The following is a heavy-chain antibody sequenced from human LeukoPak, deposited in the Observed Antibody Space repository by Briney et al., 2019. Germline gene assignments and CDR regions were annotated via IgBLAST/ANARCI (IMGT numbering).Heavy chain of an antibody. CDR2: ISSSSSYI. CDR1: GFTFSSYS. V-gene: IGHV3-21*01. Sequence: SGGSLRLSCAASGFTFSSYSMNWVRQAPGKGLEWVSSISSSSSYIYYADSVKGRFTISRDNAKNSLYLQMNSLRAEDTAVYYCARIRDTVTTSCLDYWGQGTLVTVSS. CDR3: ARIRDTVTTSCLDY. J-gene: IGHJ4*02. D-gene: IGHD4-17*01.